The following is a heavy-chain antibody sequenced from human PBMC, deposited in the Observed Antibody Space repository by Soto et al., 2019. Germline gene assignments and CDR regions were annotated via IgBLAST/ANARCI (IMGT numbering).Heavy chain of an antibody. CDR1: GFTFSSYA. D-gene: IGHD3-16*01. J-gene: IGHJ5*02. V-gene: IGHV3-23*01. Sequence: PGGSLRLSCAASGFTFSSYAMSWVRQAPGKGLEWVSAISGSGGSTYYADSVKGRFTISRDNAKNSLYLHMNSLRVEDTAVYYCVWPGGFDHWGQGTLVTVSS. CDR3: VWPGGFDH. CDR2: ISGSGGST.